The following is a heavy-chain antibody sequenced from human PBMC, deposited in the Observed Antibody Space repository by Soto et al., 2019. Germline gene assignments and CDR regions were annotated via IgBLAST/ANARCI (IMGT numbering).Heavy chain of an antibody. D-gene: IGHD5-12*01. CDR2: IWYDGTKK. J-gene: IGHJ4*02. CDR1: GFTFNGYG. V-gene: IGHV3-33*01. Sequence: GGSLRLSCAASGFTFNGYGMHWVRQGPDKGLDWVAVIWYDGTKKYYADSVKGRFTISRDDSRNTVYLQMNGLRAEDTAVYYYARVHGYDLDYWGQGTLVTVSS. CDR3: ARVHGYDLDY.